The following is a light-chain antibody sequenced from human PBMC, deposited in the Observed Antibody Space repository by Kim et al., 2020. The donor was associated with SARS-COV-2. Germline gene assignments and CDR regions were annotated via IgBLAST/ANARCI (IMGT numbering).Light chain of an antibody. V-gene: IGLV3-1*01. CDR3: QTWASDSAI. CDR2: QDQ. CDR1: KLGNKY. Sequence: LFPGQTASVSCSGDKLGNKYVSWYQQRPGQSPLLLIYQDQKRPSQIPARFSGSNSGNTATLTITGTQAIDEGDYYCQTWASDSAIFGTGTKVTVL. J-gene: IGLJ1*01.